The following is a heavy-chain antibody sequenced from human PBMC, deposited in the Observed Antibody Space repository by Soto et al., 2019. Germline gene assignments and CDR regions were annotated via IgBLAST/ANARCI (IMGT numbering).Heavy chain of an antibody. V-gene: IGHV3-48*03. Sequence: PGGSLRLSCAASGFTFSSYEMNWVRQAPGKGLEWVSYISSSGSTIYYADSVKGRFTISRDNAKNSLYLQMNSLRAEDTAVYYCARGPRGYYYDSSGYQKGDYWGQGTLVTSPQ. D-gene: IGHD3-22*01. CDR2: ISSSGSTI. CDR1: GFTFSSYE. J-gene: IGHJ4*02. CDR3: ARGPRGYYYDSSGYQKGDY.